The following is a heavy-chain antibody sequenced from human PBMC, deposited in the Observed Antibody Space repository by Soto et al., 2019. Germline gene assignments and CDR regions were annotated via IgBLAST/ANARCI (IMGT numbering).Heavy chain of an antibody. D-gene: IGHD3-3*01. CDR2: IYYSGST. V-gene: IGHV4-59*01. Sequence: PSETLSLTCTVSGGSISSYYWSWIQQPPGKGLEWIGYIYYSGSTNYNPSLKSRVTISVDTSKNQFSLKLSSVTAADTAVYYCARAVQGGPRTRFLAGLLQDNWFDPWGQGTLVTVSS. J-gene: IGHJ5*02. CDR1: GGSISSYY. CDR3: ARAVQGGPRTRFLAGLLQDNWFDP.